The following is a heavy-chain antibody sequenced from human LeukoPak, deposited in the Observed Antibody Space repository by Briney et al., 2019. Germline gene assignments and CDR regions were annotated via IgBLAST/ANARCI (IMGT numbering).Heavy chain of an antibody. Sequence: ASVKVSCKASGYTFTSYGISWVGQAPGQRLEWMGWISAYNGNTNYAQKLQGRVTMTADTSTSTAYMELRSLRSDDTAVYYCARGIAVAGTWIRYYFDYWGQGTLITVSS. D-gene: IGHD6-19*01. CDR1: GYTFTSYG. V-gene: IGHV1-18*01. CDR3: ARGIAVAGTWIRYYFDY. CDR2: ISAYNGNT. J-gene: IGHJ4*02.